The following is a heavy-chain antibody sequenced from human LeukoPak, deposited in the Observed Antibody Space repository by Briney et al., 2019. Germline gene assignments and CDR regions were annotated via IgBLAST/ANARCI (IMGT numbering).Heavy chain of an antibody. V-gene: IGHV4-38-2*01. D-gene: IGHD2/OR15-2a*01. J-gene: IGHJ5*02. CDR1: GYSISSGYY. CDR2: IYHSGST. CDR3: ARSSPIVILPAFDP. Sequence: SETLSLTCAVSGYSISSGYYWGWIRQPPGKGLEWSGSIYHSGSTYYNPSLKSRVTISVDTSKNQFSLKLSSVTAADTAVYSSARSSPIVILPAFDPWGQGTLVTVSS.